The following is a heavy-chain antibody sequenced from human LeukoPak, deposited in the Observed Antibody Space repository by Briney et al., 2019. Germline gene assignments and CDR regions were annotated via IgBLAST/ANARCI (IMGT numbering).Heavy chain of an antibody. D-gene: IGHD4-17*01. J-gene: IGHJ6*03. V-gene: IGHV4-34*01. Sequence: KPSETLSLTCAVYGGSFSGYYWSGIRQPPGKGLEWSGEINHSGSTNYNPSRKRRGTISVDTSKNQFSLKLSSVTAADAAVYYCARRTGTTVTTFYYYYYYMDVWGKGTTVTISS. CDR3: ARRTGTTVTTFYYYYYYMDV. CDR2: INHSGST. CDR1: GGSFSGYY.